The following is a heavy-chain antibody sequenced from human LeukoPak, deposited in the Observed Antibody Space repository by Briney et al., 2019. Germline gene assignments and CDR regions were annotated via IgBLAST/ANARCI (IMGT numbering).Heavy chain of an antibody. CDR2: IIPIFGTA. CDR3: ARAISSLEWPHYFDY. V-gene: IGHV1-69*01. Sequence: SVKVSCKASGGTFSSYAISWVRQAPGQGLEWMGGIIPIFGTANYAQKFQGRVTITADESTSTAYMELSSLRSEDTAVYYYARAISSLEWPHYFDYWGQGTLVTVSS. J-gene: IGHJ4*02. CDR1: GGTFSSYA. D-gene: IGHD3-3*01.